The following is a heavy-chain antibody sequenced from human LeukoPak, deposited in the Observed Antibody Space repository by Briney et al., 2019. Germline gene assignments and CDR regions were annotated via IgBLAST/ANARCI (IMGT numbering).Heavy chain of an antibody. V-gene: IGHV4-39*07. J-gene: IGHJ6*03. CDR1: GGSITTSTSH. Sequence: KSSETLSLTCSVSGGSITTSTSHWAWIRRPPGKGLEWIGSLYYSGSPYYSPSLKSRVTILLDTSNNQFSLTLTSVTAADTAVYYCARGQRYFDHLLGPQPYYYMDVWGKGTTVTVS. CDR2: LYYSGSP. D-gene: IGHD3-3*01. CDR3: ARGQRYFDHLLGPQPYYYMDV.